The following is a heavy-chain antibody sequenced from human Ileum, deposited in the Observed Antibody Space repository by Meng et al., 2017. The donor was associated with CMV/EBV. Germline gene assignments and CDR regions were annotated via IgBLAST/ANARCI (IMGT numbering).Heavy chain of an antibody. CDR3: VRGGDGYGNFDY. Sequence: CAASGFTFRGYWLHWVRQAPGKGLVWVSRISPDGSSTYYADSVKGRLTISRDNANSVLFLQMNSLRSDDAAVYYCVRGGDGYGNFDYWGQGTLVTVSS. V-gene: IGHV3-74*01. CDR1: GFTFRGYW. J-gene: IGHJ4*02. D-gene: IGHD5-24*01. CDR2: ISPDGSST.